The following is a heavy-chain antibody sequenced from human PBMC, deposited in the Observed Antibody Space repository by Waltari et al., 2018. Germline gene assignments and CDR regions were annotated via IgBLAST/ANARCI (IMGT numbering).Heavy chain of an antibody. J-gene: IGHJ5*02. CDR3: ARGESDYYDSSGYDTVDWFDP. Sequence: QVQLVQSGAEVKKPGASVKVSCKASGYTFTGYYMHWVRQAPGQGREWMGWINPNSGGTNYAQKFQGRVTMTRDTSISTAYMELSRLRSDDTAVYYCARGESDYYDSSGYDTVDWFDPWGQGTLVTVSS. D-gene: IGHD3-22*01. CDR1: GYTFTGYY. V-gene: IGHV1-2*02. CDR2: INPNSGGT.